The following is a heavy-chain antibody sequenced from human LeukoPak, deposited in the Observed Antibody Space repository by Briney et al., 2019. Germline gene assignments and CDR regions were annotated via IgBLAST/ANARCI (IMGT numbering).Heavy chain of an antibody. Sequence: GASVKVSCKASGYTFTGYYMHWVRQAPGQGLEWMGWINPNSGGTNYAQKFQGRVTMTRDTSISTAYMELSRLRSDDTAVYYCARALWSYDGSGYWGNYWGQGTLVTVSS. CDR3: ARALWSYDGSGYWGNY. J-gene: IGHJ4*02. CDR1: GYTFTGYY. V-gene: IGHV1-2*02. CDR2: INPNSGGT. D-gene: IGHD3-22*01.